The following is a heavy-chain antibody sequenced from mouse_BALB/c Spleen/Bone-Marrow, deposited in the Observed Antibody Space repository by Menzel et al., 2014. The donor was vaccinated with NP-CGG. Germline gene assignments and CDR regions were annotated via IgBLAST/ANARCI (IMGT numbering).Heavy chain of an antibody. CDR1: GFNIKDTY. CDR3: ARGNYYFDY. V-gene: IGHV14-3*02. J-gene: IGHJ2*01. D-gene: IGHD2-1*01. CDR2: IDPANGNT. Sequence: VQLQQSGAEPVKPGASVKMSCTASGFNIKDTYMHWVKQRPKQGLEWIGRIDPANGNTKFDPKFQGKATITADTSSNTAYLQLSSLTSEDTAVYYCARGNYYFDYWGQGTTLTVSS.